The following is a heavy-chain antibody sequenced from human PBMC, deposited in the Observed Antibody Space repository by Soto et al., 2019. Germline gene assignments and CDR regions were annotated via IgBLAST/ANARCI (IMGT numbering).Heavy chain of an antibody. CDR3: AKDPSSAWWKYYYDY. J-gene: IGHJ4*02. CDR2: ISWNSGSI. D-gene: IGHD6-19*01. Sequence: EVQLVESGGGLVQPGRSLRLSCAASGFTFDDYAMHWVRQAPGKGLEWVSGISWNSGSIGYADSVKGRFTISRDNAKNSLYLQMNSLRAEDTALYYCAKDPSSAWWKYYYDYWCQGTLVTVSS. V-gene: IGHV3-9*01. CDR1: GFTFDDYA.